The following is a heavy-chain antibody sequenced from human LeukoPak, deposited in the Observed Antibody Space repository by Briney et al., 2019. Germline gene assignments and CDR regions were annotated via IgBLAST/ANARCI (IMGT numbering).Heavy chain of an antibody. D-gene: IGHD3-3*01. Sequence: GGSLRLSCAASGFTFSSYGMHWVRQAPGKGLEWVAVISYDGSNKYYADSVKGRFTISRDNSKNTLYLQMNSLRAEDTAVYYCAKPDFGVVTPADWGQGTLVTVSS. CDR3: AKPDFGVVTPAD. CDR2: ISYDGSNK. CDR1: GFTFSSYG. J-gene: IGHJ4*02. V-gene: IGHV3-30*18.